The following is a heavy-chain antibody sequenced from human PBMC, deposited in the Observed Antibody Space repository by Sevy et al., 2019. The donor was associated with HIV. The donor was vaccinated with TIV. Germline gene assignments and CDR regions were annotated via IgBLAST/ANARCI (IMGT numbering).Heavy chain of an antibody. CDR3: AKRVILFYYYYGMDV. CDR2: ISGSGGST. CDR1: GVSLNTYS. J-gene: IGHJ6*02. D-gene: IGHD3-16*02. Sequence: GGSLRLSCAASGVSLNTYSMNWVRQAPGKGLEWVSAISGSGGSTYYADSVKGRFTISRDNSKNTLYLQMNSLRAEDTAVYYCAKRVILFYYYYGMDVWGQGTTVTVSS. V-gene: IGHV3-23*01.